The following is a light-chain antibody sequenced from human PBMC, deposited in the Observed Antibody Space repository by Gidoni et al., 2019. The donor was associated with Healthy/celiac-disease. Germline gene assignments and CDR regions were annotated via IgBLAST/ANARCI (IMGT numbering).Light chain of an antibody. V-gene: IGKV1-39*01. CDR1: QSISSY. Sequence: DIQMTQSPSSLSASVGDRVTITCRASQSISSYLNWYQQKPGKAPKPLIYAASSLQSGVPSRFSGSGSGTDFTLTISSLQPADFATYYCQQSYSTPRTFGHGTKVEIK. J-gene: IGKJ1*01. CDR3: QQSYSTPRT. CDR2: AAS.